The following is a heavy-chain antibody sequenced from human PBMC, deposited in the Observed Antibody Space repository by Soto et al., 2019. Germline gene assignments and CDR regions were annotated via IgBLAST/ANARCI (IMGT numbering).Heavy chain of an antibody. Sequence: WETLSLTCTVSGGSISSSSYYWGWIRQPPGKGLEWIGSIYYSGSTYYNPSLKSRVTISVDTSKNQFSLKLSSVTAADTAVYYCASCDLWELASFDYWGQGTLVTVSS. J-gene: IGHJ4*02. CDR1: GGSISSSSYY. CDR2: IYYSGST. CDR3: ASCDLWELASFDY. V-gene: IGHV4-39*01. D-gene: IGHD1-26*01.